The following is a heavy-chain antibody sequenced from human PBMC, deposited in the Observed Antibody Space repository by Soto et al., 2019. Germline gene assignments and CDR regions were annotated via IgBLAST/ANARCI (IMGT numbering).Heavy chain of an antibody. CDR1: GVSFTCFY. CDR3: ARLVGLVGVGAT. V-gene: IGHV4-34*02. Sequence: QVQLQQWGAGRVKPSETLSLTCAVYGVSFTCFYWTWIRQPPGKGLEWIGEINHSGRTNYNPTLKSRVTIAINTTKKQFSLKMTSVNAADPDVYYCARLVGLVGVGATWGHGSMVTVSS. J-gene: IGHJ3*01. D-gene: IGHD1-26*01. CDR2: INHSGRT.